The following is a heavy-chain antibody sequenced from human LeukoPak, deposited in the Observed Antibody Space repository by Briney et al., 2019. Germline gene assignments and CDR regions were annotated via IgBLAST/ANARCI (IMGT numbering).Heavy chain of an antibody. Sequence: GGSLRLSCAGSGFTFRGYGIHWVRQPPGKGLEWVAFIRYDGGDKYYADSVKGRFTISRDNSKNTLYLQMNSLRAEDTAVYYCAKAAPLYYFDYWGQGTLVTVSS. V-gene: IGHV3-30*02. J-gene: IGHJ4*02. CDR2: IRYDGGDK. D-gene: IGHD2-15*01. CDR3: AKAAPLYYFDY. CDR1: GFTFRGYG.